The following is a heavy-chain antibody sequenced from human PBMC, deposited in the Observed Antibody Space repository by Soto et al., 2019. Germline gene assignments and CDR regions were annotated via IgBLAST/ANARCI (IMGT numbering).Heavy chain of an antibody. V-gene: IGHV4-4*07. J-gene: IGHJ5*02. CDR1: GGSISSYY. Sequence: SETLSLTCTVSGGSISSYYWSWIRQPAGKGLEWVGRIYTSGSTNYNPSLKSRVTMSVDTSKNQFSLKLSSVTAADTAVYYCARIFRYYGSGSPNWFDPWGQGTLVTVSS. CDR2: IYTSGST. CDR3: ARIFRYYGSGSPNWFDP. D-gene: IGHD3-10*01.